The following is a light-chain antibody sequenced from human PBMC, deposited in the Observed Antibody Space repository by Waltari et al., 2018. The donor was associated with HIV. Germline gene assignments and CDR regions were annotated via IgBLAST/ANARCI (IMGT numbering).Light chain of an antibody. V-gene: IGLV4-69*01. Sequence: QVVLTQSPSASASLGASVKLTCTLSSGYSNHAIAWHQQQSEKGPRYLMKINSDGSHNKGDGIPDRFSGSSPGAERYLTISSLQSEDEADYYCLTWDTGIGVFGGGTKLTVL. CDR1: SGYSNHA. J-gene: IGLJ2*01. CDR3: LTWDTGIGV. CDR2: INSDGSH.